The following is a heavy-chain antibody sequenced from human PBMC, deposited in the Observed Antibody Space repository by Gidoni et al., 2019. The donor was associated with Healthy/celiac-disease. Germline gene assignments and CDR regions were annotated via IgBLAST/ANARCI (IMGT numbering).Heavy chain of an antibody. J-gene: IGHJ3*02. CDR1: GFPFSSSG. Sequence: QVQLVESGGGVVQPWRSRRLSCAASGFPFSSSGTHWVRQAPGKGLEWVAVISYDGSNKYYADSVKGRFTISRDNSKNTLYLKMNSLRAEDTAVYYCAKDQGWEPYPPVVRAFDIWGQGTMVTVSS. CDR2: ISYDGSNK. D-gene: IGHD1-26*01. V-gene: IGHV3-30*18. CDR3: AKDQGWEPYPPVVRAFDI.